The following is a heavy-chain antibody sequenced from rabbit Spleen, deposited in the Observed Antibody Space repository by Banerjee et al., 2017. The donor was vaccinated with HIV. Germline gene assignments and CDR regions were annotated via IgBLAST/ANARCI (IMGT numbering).Heavy chain of an antibody. CDR2: IYTGNGKT. D-gene: IGHD1-1*01. J-gene: IGHJ4*01. CDR3: ARDLVGVIGWNFYL. V-gene: IGHV1S45*01. Sequence: QEQLEESAGGLVQPGGSLKLSCKASGFDLSSYWICWVRQAPGKGLEWIGCIYTGNGKTYYASWAKGRFTISKSSSTTVTLQMTSLTAADRATYFCARDLVGVIGWNFYLWGPGTLVTVS. CDR1: GFDLSSYW.